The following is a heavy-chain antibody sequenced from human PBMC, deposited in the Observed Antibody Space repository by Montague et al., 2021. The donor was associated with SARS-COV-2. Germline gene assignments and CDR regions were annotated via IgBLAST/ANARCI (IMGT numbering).Heavy chain of an antibody. CDR3: AREAVGYSHGYPYWYFDL. Sequence: SLRLSCVASGFDFTSSEINWVRQAPGKGLEWVSYISTSGTLPSYMDSVKGRFTISRDNAKKSLYLQMDSLRAEDTAVYFCAREAVGYSHGYPYWYFDLWGRGTLVTVSS. CDR1: GFDFTSSE. J-gene: IGHJ2*01. CDR2: ISTSGTLP. D-gene: IGHD5-18*01. V-gene: IGHV3-48*03.